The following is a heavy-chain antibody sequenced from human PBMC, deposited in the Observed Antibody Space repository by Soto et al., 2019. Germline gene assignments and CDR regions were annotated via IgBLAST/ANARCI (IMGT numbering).Heavy chain of an antibody. CDR3: AKDFYYYDYVWGSYRGPRDAFDI. CDR2: ISGSGGST. J-gene: IGHJ3*02. Sequence: GGSLRLSCAASGFTFGSYAMSWVRQAPGKALELCSAISGSGGSTYYADSVKGRFTISRDNSKNTLYLQMNSLRAEDTAVYYCAKDFYYYDYVWGSYRGPRDAFDIWGQGTMVTVSS. D-gene: IGHD3-16*02. V-gene: IGHV3-23*01. CDR1: GFTFGSYA.